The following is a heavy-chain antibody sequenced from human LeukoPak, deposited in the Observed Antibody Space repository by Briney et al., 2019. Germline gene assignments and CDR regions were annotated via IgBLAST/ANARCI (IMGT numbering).Heavy chain of an antibody. Sequence: SETLSLTCTVSGGSVSSGSYYWSWIRQPPGKGLEWVGYIYYSGSTNYNPSLKSRVTISVDTSKNQFSLQLSSVTAADTAVYYCAREAPLLPAAAPRPGYYYGMDVWGKGTTVTVSS. V-gene: IGHV4-61*01. CDR2: IYYSGST. J-gene: IGHJ6*04. D-gene: IGHD2-2*01. CDR1: GGSVSSGSYY. CDR3: AREAPLLPAAAPRPGYYYGMDV.